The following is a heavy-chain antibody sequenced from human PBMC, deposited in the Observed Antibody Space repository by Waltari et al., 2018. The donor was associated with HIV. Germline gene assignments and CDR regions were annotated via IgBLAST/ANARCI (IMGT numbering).Heavy chain of an antibody. Sequence: LVQSGAEVKKPGQSLKISCQASGYSFVSFWIGWVRPTPGKGLEWGGNIYPSDSDTKYCPTFEGQVTMARDETVNTAYLQLRRLKSSDTGTYFCARVRIGTGYSFDVWGQGTTVTVSS. CDR3: ARVRIGTGYSFDV. D-gene: IGHD3-9*01. CDR1: GYSFVSFW. CDR2: IYPSDSDT. V-gene: IGHV5-51*01. J-gene: IGHJ3*01.